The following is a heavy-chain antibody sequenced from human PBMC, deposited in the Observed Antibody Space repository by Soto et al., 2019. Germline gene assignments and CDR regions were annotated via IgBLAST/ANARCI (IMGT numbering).Heavy chain of an antibody. CDR3: ARVITYLEYWFDP. CDR1: GGSISSGGYY. D-gene: IGHD3-22*01. V-gene: IGHV4-31*03. J-gene: IGHJ5*02. CDR2: IYYSGST. Sequence: PSETLSLTCTVSGGSISSGGYYWSWIRQHPGKGLEWIGYIYYSGSTYYNPSLKSRVTISVDTSKNQFSLKLSSVTAADTAVYYCARVITYLEYWFDPWGQGTLVTVSS.